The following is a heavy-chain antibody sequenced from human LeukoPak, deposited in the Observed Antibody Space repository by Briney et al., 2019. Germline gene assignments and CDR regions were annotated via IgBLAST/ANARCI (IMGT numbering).Heavy chain of an antibody. CDR2: IYYSGST. J-gene: IGHJ4*02. CDR3: ARNSCPSGSCYDNRGYFDY. CDR1: GGSISSSSYY. Sequence: SETLSLTCTVSGGSISSSSYYWGWIRQPPGKGLEWIGSIYYSGSTYYNPSLKSRVTISVDTPKNQFSLKLSSVTAADTAVYYCARNSCPSGSCYDNRGYFDYWGQGTLVTVSS. D-gene: IGHD2-15*01. V-gene: IGHV4-39*01.